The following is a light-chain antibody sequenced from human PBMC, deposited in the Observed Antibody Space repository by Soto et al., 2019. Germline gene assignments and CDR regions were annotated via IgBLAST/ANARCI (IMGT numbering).Light chain of an antibody. CDR1: SSDVGGFEY. CDR3: GSITRSSTSV. Sequence: QSVLSQPASVSGSPGQSITISRTGTSSDVGGFEYVSWYQHQPGKAPKLIIYDVTTRPSGDSNRFSGSRSGNTAPLTISGVQAEDEGDYDCGSITRSSTSVFGTGTKVPVL. V-gene: IGLV2-14*01. J-gene: IGLJ1*01. CDR2: DVT.